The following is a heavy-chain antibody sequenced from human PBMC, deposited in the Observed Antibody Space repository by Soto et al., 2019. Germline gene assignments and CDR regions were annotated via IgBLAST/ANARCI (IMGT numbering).Heavy chain of an antibody. D-gene: IGHD3-3*01. CDR3: AREEGNKGITIFGGVTGTYYGMDV. CDR2: INAGNGNT. Sequence: GTPADPSSKAPRYTFTSYAMYWPRQEPGQRLEWMGWINAGNGNTKYSQKFQGRVTITRDTSASTAYMELSSLRSEDTAVYYCAREEGNKGITIFGGVTGTYYGMDVWGQGTTVTVSS. J-gene: IGHJ6*02. V-gene: IGHV1-3*01. CDR1: RYTFTSYA.